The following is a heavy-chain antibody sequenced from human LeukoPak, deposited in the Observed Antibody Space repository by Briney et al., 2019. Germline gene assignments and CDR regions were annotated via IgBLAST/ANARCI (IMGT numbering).Heavy chain of an antibody. V-gene: IGHV1-2*02. CDR3: ARDSTMIVGLARNWFDP. Sequence: ASVKVSCKASGYTFTGYYMHWVRQAPGQGLEWMGWINPNSGGTNYAQKFQGRVTMTRDTSISTAYMELSRLRSDDTAVYYCARDSTMIVGLARNWFDPWGQGTLVTVSS. J-gene: IGHJ5*02. D-gene: IGHD3-22*01. CDR1: GYTFTGYY. CDR2: INPNSGGT.